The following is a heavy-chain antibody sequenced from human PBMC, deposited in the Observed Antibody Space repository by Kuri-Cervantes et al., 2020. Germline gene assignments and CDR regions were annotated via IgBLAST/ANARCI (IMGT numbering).Heavy chain of an antibody. CDR3: SRRRSSGWFGFDS. Sequence: SETLSLTCTVSGGSISSSSYYWGWIRQPPGKGLEWIGYIYYSGSTNYNPSLKSRVTISVDTSKNQFSLKVRSMTAADTAVYYCSRRRSSGWFGFDSWGQGALVTVSS. CDR2: IYYSGST. V-gene: IGHV4-61*05. D-gene: IGHD6-19*01. CDR1: GGSISSSSYY. J-gene: IGHJ4*02.